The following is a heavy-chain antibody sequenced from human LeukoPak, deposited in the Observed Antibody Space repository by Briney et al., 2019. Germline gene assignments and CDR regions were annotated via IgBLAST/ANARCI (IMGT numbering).Heavy chain of an antibody. CDR1: GFTFVKYT. CDR2: ISSGSDYI. D-gene: IGHD1-1*01. V-gene: IGHV3-21*01. J-gene: IGHJ6*03. CDR3: ARELDNSRLLEYSYMDV. Sequence: PGGSLRLSCVTSGFTFVKYTMHWVRQAPGKGLEWVVSISSGSDYIYYADSLKGRFTISRDNAKNSLSLLMNSLRVEDTAVYYCARELDNSRLLEYSYMDVSGEGTTITVSS.